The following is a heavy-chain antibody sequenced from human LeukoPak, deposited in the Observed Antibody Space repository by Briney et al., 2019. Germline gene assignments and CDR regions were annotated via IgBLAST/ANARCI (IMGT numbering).Heavy chain of an antibody. D-gene: IGHD3-3*01. CDR3: ARHRSGRRYDAFDI. CDR2: IYPGDSDT. V-gene: IGHV5-51*01. J-gene: IGHJ3*02. Sequence: GESLKISCKGSGYSFTTYWIDWVRQMPGKGLEWMGIIYPGDSDTTYSPSFQGQVTISADKSISTGYLQWSSLKASDTAIYYCARHRSGRRYDAFDIWGQGTMVTVSS. CDR1: GYSFTTYW.